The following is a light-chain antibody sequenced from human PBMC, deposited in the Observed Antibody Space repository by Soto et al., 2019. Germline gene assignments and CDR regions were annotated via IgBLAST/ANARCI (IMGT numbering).Light chain of an antibody. V-gene: IGKV3-11*01. Sequence: IVLTQSAATLSLPPGERATLSCRASQSISSYLAWYQQKPGQAPRLLIYDASNRATGIPARFSGSGSGTDFTLTISSLEPEDFAVYFCQQRSNWPWTFGQGTKVDIK. CDR1: QSISSY. CDR3: QQRSNWPWT. J-gene: IGKJ1*01. CDR2: DAS.